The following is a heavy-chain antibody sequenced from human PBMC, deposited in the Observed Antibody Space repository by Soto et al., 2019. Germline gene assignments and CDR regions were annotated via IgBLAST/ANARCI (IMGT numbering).Heavy chain of an antibody. V-gene: IGHV3-21*06. D-gene: IGHD1-7*01. J-gene: IGHJ5*02. CDR3: ARDRELRSPSNWFDP. CDR1: GFTFSSYS. CDR2: ISSSSSYI. Sequence: GGSLRLSCAASGFTFSSYSMNWVRQAPGKGLEWVSSISSSSSYIYYADSVKGRFTISRDNAKNSLYLQMNSLRAEDTAAYYCARDRELRSPSNWFDPWGQGTLVTVSS.